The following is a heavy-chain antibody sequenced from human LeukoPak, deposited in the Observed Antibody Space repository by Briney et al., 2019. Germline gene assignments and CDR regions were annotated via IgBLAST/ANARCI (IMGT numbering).Heavy chain of an antibody. J-gene: IGHJ3*02. V-gene: IGHV3-20*04. CDR1: GFTFDDYG. CDR2: INWNGGST. D-gene: IGHD1-26*01. Sequence: GGSLRLSCAASGFTFDDYGMSWVRQVPGKGLEWVSGINWNGGSTGYADSVKGRFTISRDNAKNSLYLQMNSLRAEDTAVYYCARIVGATYDAFDIWGQGTMVTVSS. CDR3: ARIVGATYDAFDI.